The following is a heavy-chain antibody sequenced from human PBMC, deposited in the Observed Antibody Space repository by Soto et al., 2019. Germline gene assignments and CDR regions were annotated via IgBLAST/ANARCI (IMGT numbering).Heavy chain of an antibody. CDR1: GCRLINYG. D-gene: IGHD2-21*01. J-gene: IGHJ3*02. CDR2: IHPNDSDT. Sequence: ESLKVSCKDSGCRLINYGIGWVRQMPGRGLEWMGIIHPNDSDTRYSPSFQGQVTISADKSISTAYLQWSSLKAPDTAMYYCARQTVVAFQGDSFDIWGQGTLVTVSS. V-gene: IGHV5-51*01. CDR3: ARQTVVAFQGDSFDI.